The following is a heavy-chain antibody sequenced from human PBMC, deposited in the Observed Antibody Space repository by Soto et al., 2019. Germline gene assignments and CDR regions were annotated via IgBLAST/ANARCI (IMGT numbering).Heavy chain of an antibody. Sequence: QVQLQESGPGLVKPSETLSLTCTVSGGSISSYYWNWIRQPPGKGLEWIGYIYNSGNTNYNPSLRSPVTISVGTSKNQFSLKLTSVTAADPAVYYCAAPPRYWGQGTLVTVSS. CDR1: GGSISSYY. J-gene: IGHJ4*02. CDR3: AAPPRY. D-gene: IGHD6-6*01. CDR2: IYNSGNT. V-gene: IGHV4-59*01.